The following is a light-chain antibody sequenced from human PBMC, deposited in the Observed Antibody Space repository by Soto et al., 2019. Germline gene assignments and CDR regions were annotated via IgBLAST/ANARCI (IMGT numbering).Light chain of an antibody. J-gene: IGLJ2*01. CDR1: SSDVGTYNY. CDR3: SSYTTSGTYVV. Sequence: QSALTQPASVSGSPGQSITISCTGTSSDVGTYNYVSWYQQHPGKVPKLMIYDVSNRPSGVSDRFSGSKSGNTASLTISGLQAEDEADYYCSSYTTSGTYVVFGGGTKLTVL. CDR2: DVS. V-gene: IGLV2-14*01.